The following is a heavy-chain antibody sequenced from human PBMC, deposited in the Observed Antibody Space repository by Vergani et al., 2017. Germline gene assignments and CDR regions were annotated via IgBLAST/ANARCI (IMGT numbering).Heavy chain of an antibody. J-gene: IGHJ3*02. D-gene: IGHD3-10*01. CDR3: ARDGGLNYYGSGRYAFDS. CDR1: GFTFSSYS. Sequence: EVQLVESGGGLVKPGGSLRLSCAASGFTFSSYSMNWVRQAPGKGLEWVSSISSSSSYIYYADSVKGRFTISRDNAKNSLYLQMNSLRAEDTAVYYCARDGGLNYYGSGRYAFDSWGEGTMVTVSS. CDR2: ISSSSSYI. V-gene: IGHV3-21*01.